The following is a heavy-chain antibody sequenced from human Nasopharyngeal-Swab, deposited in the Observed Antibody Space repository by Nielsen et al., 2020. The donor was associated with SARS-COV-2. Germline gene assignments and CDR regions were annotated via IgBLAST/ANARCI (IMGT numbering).Heavy chain of an antibody. J-gene: IGHJ6*03. V-gene: IGHV3-66*01. CDR1: GFTVSSNY. CDR3: ARSRNYYYYMDV. Sequence: GESLKISCAAPGFTVSSNYMNWVRQPPGKGLEWILVLYSGGNTYYAGSVKGRFTISRDNSKSTLYLQMNNLRAEDTAVYYCARSRNYYYYMDVWGKGTTVTVSS. CDR2: LYSGGNT.